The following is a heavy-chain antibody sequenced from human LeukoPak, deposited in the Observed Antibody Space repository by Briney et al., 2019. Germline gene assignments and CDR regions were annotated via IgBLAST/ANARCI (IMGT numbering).Heavy chain of an antibody. J-gene: IGHJ6*02. CDR3: ARPWSSSGNQEAFNYYYYGMDV. Sequence: GGSLRLSCAASGFTVSSNYMSWVRQAPGKGLQWVSVIYSGGRTYYADSVKGRFTISRDNSKNTLYLQMNSLRAEDTAVYYCARPWSSSGNQEAFNYYYYGMDVWGQGTTVTVSS. CDR2: IYSGGRT. V-gene: IGHV3-53*01. CDR1: GFTVSSNY. D-gene: IGHD6-13*01.